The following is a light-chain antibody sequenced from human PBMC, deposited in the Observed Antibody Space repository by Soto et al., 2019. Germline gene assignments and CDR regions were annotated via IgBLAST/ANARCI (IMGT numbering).Light chain of an antibody. CDR3: QQSYSTPIT. J-gene: IGKJ5*01. CDR1: QSISTW. Sequence: DIQMTQSPSTLSASVRDRVTITCRASQSISTWLAWYQQKPGTAPNLLIFTASYLQSGVPSRFSGSGSGTEFTLTISSLQPEDFATYYCQQSYSTPITFGQGTRLEIK. CDR2: TAS. V-gene: IGKV1-39*01.